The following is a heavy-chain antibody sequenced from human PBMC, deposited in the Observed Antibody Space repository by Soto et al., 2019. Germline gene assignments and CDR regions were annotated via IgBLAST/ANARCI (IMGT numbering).Heavy chain of an antibody. CDR2: INHSGST. CDR1: GGSFSGYY. D-gene: IGHD3-10*01. CDR3: ARGFYYYGSGIRNGAFDI. V-gene: IGHV4-34*01. J-gene: IGHJ3*02. Sequence: SETLSLTCGVYGGSFSGYYWSWIRQPPGKGLEWIGEINHSGSTNYNPSLKSRVAISVDTSKNRFSLKLSSLTAADTAVYYCARGFYYYGSGIRNGAFDIWGQGTMVTVSS.